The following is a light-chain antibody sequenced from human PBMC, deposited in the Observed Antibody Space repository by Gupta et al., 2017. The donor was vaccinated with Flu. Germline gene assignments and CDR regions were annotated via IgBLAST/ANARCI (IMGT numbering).Light chain of an antibody. CDR3: GTWDSSRSAWV. V-gene: IGLV1-51*01. CDR1: NSNIENNY. Sequence: QSVLTQPPSVSAAPGQKVTISCSGSNSNIENNYVSWYQQLPGTAPKLLIYENNKRPPGIPDRFSGSKSDTSATLGITGLQTGDEADYYCGTWDSSRSAWVFGGGTTLTVL. CDR2: ENN. J-gene: IGLJ3*02.